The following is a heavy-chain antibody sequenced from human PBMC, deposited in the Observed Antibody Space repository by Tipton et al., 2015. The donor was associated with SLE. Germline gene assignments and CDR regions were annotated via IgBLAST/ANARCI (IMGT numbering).Heavy chain of an antibody. J-gene: IGHJ4*02. D-gene: IGHD4-23*01. V-gene: IGHV4-34*01. CDR3: VRHYYGGTYYFDY. CDR2: INHSGST. Sequence: TLSLTCAVYGGSFSVYYWSWIRQPPGKGLEWIGEINHSGSTNYNPSLKSRVAISIDTSKNQFSLKLSSVTAADTAVYYCVRHYYGGTYYFDYWGQGTLVTVSS. CDR1: GGSFSVYY.